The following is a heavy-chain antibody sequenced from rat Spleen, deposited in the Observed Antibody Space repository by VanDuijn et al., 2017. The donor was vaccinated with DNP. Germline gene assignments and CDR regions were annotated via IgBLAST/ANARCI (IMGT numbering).Heavy chain of an antibody. V-gene: IGHV5-7*01. CDR2: ISYDGSIT. Sequence: EVQLVESGGGLVQPGRSLKLSCAASGLTFSDYYMAWVRQAPTKGLEWVATISYDGSITYYRDSVKGRFTISRDNAKSTLYLQMDSLRSEDTATYYCAREGDYGGYSAKFDYWGQGVMVTVSS. D-gene: IGHD1-11*01. J-gene: IGHJ2*01. CDR1: GLTFSDYY. CDR3: AREGDYGGYSAKFDY.